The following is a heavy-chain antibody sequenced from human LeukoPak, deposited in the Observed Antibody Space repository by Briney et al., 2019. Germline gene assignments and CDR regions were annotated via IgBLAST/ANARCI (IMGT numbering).Heavy chain of an antibody. CDR3: ARRAAVSWYFDL. CDR2: IFPGDSDT. J-gene: IGHJ2*01. CDR1: GYSFTSYW. D-gene: IGHD6-13*01. V-gene: IGHV5-51*01. Sequence: GGSLNISCKGSGYSFTSYWIGWVRQMPGKGLEWMGIIFPGDSDTRYSPPFQGQVTISADKSISTAYLQWSSLKASDTAMYYCARRAAVSWYFDLWGRGTLVTVSS.